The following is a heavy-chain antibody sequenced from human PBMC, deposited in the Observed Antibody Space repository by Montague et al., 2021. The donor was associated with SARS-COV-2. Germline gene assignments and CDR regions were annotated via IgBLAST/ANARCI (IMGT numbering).Heavy chain of an antibody. J-gene: IGHJ5*02. CDR1: GDSITPYGDSIGGYF. V-gene: IGHV4-4*07. CDR3: ARDAYYFGPGRENYGAFDP. CDR2: IYANGNF. Sequence: SETLSLTCSVSGDSITPYGDSIGGYFWSWIRQPAGKGLEWIGRIYANGNFDYNPSLNSRVSMSMDTSKQEFSMRLISATAADTAVYYCARDAYYFGPGRENYGAFDPWGQGILVTVSS. D-gene: IGHD2/OR15-2a*01.